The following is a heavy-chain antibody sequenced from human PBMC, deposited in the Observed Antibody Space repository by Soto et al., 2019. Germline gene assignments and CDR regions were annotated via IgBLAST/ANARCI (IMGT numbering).Heavy chain of an antibody. J-gene: IGHJ4*02. Sequence: SGPTLVNPTQTLTLTCTFSGFSLSTSGMCVSWIRQPPGKALEWLARIDWDDDKYYSTSLKTRLTISKDTSKNQVVLTMTNMEPVDTATFYGARIRNNWNSALDYWGQGTLVTVSS. CDR3: ARIRNNWNSALDY. CDR2: IDWDDDK. CDR1: GFSLSTSGMC. V-gene: IGHV2-70*11. D-gene: IGHD1-7*01.